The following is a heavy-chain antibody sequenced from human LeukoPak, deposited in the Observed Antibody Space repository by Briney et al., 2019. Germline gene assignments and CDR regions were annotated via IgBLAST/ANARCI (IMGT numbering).Heavy chain of an antibody. J-gene: IGHJ5*02. CDR3: ARQFYTAIVLFWFDP. CDR1: GDSISSNSYY. V-gene: IGHV4-39*07. CDR2: IYYSGST. D-gene: IGHD5-18*01. Sequence: PSETLSLTCTVSGDSISSNSYYWGWIRQPRGKGLEWIGSIYYSGSTYYNPSLKSRVTISVDTSKNQFSLKLSSVTAADTAVYYCARQFYTAIVLFWFDPWGLGTLVTVSS.